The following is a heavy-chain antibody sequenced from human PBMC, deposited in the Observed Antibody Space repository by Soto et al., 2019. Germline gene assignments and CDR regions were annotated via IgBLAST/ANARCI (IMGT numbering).Heavy chain of an antibody. V-gene: IGHV3-23*01. D-gene: IGHD4-4*01. CDR1: GFTFSSYA. J-gene: IGHJ6*02. CDR3: AKDRHDYSSNYYYYYGMDV. CDR2: ISGSGGST. Sequence: GGSLRLSCAASGFTFSSYAMSWVRQAPGKEMEWVSAISGSGGSTYYADSVKGRFTISRDNSKNTLYLQMNSLRAEDTAVYYCAKDRHDYSSNYYYYYGMDVWGQGTTVTVSS.